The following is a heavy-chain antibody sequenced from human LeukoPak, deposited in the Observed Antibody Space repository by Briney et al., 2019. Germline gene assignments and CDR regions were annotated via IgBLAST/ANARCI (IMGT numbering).Heavy chain of an antibody. Sequence: PGGSLRLSCAASGFTFSSCSMNWVRQAPGKGLEWVSYISSSSSTIYYADSVKGRFTISRDNAKNSLYLQMNSLRAEDTAVYYCASYYYDSSGYYWDAFDIWGQGTMVTVSS. CDR1: GFTFSSCS. D-gene: IGHD3-22*01. CDR3: ASYYYDSSGYYWDAFDI. V-gene: IGHV3-48*04. CDR2: ISSSSSTI. J-gene: IGHJ3*02.